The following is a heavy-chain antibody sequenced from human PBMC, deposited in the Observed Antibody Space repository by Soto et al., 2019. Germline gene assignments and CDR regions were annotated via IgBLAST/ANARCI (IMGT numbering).Heavy chain of an antibody. D-gene: IGHD1-7*01. CDR3: VSLLGGTTGTTLDYFDY. CDR2: IYPGDSDT. Sequence: GESLKISCKGSGYSFTSYWIGWVRQMPGKGLERMGSIYPGDSDTRYSPSFQGPVTISADKSISTAYLQWSSLKDSDTAMHYCVSLLGGTTGTTLDYFDYWGQGTLVTVSS. V-gene: IGHV5-51*01. J-gene: IGHJ4*02. CDR1: GYSFTSYW.